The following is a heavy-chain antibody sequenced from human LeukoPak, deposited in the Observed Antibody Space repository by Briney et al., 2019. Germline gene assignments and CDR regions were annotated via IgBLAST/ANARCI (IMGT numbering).Heavy chain of an antibody. J-gene: IGHJ4*02. CDR3: ARTDYGDYSYYFDY. V-gene: IGHV1-18*01. CDR2: INTYNGNT. Sequence: ASVKVSCKASNYIFTNYGITWVRQAPGQGLEWMGWINTYNGNTNYAQKFQGRVTMTTDTSTSTAYIELRSLRSDDTAVYYCARTDYGDYSYYFDYWGQGTLVTVSS. CDR1: NYIFTNYG. D-gene: IGHD4-17*01.